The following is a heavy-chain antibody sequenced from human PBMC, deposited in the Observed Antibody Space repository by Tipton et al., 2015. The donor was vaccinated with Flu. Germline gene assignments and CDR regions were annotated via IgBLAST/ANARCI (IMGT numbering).Heavy chain of an antibody. CDR2: IYYSGRT. CDR1: GGSISNYY. Sequence: TLSLTCSVSGGSISNYYWSWIRQPPGQGLEWIGYIYYSGRTNYNPSLKSRVTISVVTSENQFYLKLSSRTAADTAVYYCARHIYAQLGPPYFDFWGQGTLVTVSS. V-gene: IGHV4-59*08. CDR3: ARHIYAQLGPPYFDF. J-gene: IGHJ4*02. D-gene: IGHD1-1*01.